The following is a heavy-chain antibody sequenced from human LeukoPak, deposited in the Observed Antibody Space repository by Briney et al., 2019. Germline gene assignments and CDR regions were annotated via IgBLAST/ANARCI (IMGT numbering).Heavy chain of an antibody. CDR3: ASGILSDAFDI. J-gene: IGHJ3*02. Sequence: GGSLRLSCAASGFTFSSYGMHWVRQAPGKGLEWVAVIWYDGSNKYYADSVKGRFTISRDNSKNTLYLQMNSLRAEDTAVYYCASGILSDAFDIWGQGTMVTVSS. V-gene: IGHV3-33*01. CDR1: GFTFSSYG. CDR2: IWYDGSNK. D-gene: IGHD3-9*01.